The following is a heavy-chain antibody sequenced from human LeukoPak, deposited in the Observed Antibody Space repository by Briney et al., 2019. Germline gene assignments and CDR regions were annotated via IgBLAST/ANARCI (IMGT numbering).Heavy chain of an antibody. CDR3: ARDDCSGGSCYGWFDP. CDR2: INHSGIT. CDR1: GGSFSGYY. V-gene: IGHV4-34*01. Sequence: SETLSLTCAVYGGSFSGYYWSWIRQPPGKGLEWIGEINHSGITNYNPSLKSRVTISVDTSKNQFSLKLSSVTAADTAVYYCARDDCSGGSCYGWFDPWGQGTLVTVSS. D-gene: IGHD2-15*01. J-gene: IGHJ5*02.